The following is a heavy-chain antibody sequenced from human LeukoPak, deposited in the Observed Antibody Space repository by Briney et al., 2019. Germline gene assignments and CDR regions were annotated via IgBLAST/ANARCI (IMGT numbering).Heavy chain of an antibody. D-gene: IGHD3-10*01. V-gene: IGHV4-59*08. J-gene: IGHJ6*02. CDR1: GGSISSYY. CDR2: IYYSGST. CDR3: ARHEGVYYYGSGMDV. Sequence: SETLSLTCTVSGGSISSYYWSWIRQPPGKGLEWIGYIYYSGSTRYNPSLKSRVTISVDTSKDQFSLKLSSVTAADTAVYYCARHEGVYYYGSGMDVWGQGTTVTVSS.